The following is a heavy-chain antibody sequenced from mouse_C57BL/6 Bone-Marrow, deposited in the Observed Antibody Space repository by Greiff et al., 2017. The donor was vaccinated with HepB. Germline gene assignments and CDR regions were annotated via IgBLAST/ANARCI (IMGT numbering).Heavy chain of an antibody. J-gene: IGHJ4*01. CDR3: ARILRRYAMDY. D-gene: IGHD1-1*01. CDR1: GFTFSDYG. Sequence: DVMLVESGGGLVKPGGSLKLSCAASGFTFSDYGMHWVRQAPEKGLEWVAYISSGSSTIYYADTVKGRVTISRDNAKNTLFLQMTSLRSEDTAMYYCARILRRYAMDYWGQGTSVTVSS. CDR2: ISSGSSTI. V-gene: IGHV5-17*01.